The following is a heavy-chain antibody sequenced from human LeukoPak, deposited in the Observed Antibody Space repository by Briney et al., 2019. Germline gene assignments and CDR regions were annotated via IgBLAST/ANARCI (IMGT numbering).Heavy chain of an antibody. J-gene: IGHJ4*02. V-gene: IGHV3-7*03. Sequence: GGSLRLSCVDSGFSFSSYWMSWFRQAPGKGLEWVANIKQDGSEKYHVDSVKGRFTVSRDNAKNLLYLQMNSLRVEDTAVYYCARGFWDSDYWGQGTLVTVSS. CDR2: IKQDGSEK. CDR3: ARGFWDSDY. CDR1: GFSFSSYW. D-gene: IGHD1-26*01.